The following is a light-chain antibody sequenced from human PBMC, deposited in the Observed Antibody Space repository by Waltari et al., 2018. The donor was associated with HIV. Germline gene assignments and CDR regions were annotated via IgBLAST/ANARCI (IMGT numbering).Light chain of an antibody. Sequence: QSALTQPRSVSGSPGQSVTISCTATSSDVGGSNYVSWYQQHPGKAPKLMIYDVGKRPSGVPARFSGSKSGNTASLTISGLQAEDEADYYCCSHALSNTWVFGGGTKLTVL. V-gene: IGLV2-11*01. CDR2: DVG. J-gene: IGLJ3*02. CDR1: SSDVGGSNY. CDR3: CSHALSNTWV.